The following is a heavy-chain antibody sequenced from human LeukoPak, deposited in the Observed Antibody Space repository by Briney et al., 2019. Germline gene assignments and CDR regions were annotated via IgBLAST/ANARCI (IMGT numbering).Heavy chain of an antibody. V-gene: IGHV3-23*01. CDR1: GFTFSSYA. CDR2: ISGSGGNT. J-gene: IGHJ5*02. CDR3: ARECSSTSCYSNWFDP. Sequence: GGSLRLSCAASGFTFSSYAMSWVRQAPGKGLEWVSTISGSGGNTYYADSVKGRFTISRDNSKNTLYLQMNSLRAEDAAVYYCARECSSTSCYSNWFDPWGQGTLVTVSS. D-gene: IGHD2-2*01.